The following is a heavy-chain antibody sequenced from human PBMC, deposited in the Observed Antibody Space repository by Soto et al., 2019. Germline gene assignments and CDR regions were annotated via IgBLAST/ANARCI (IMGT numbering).Heavy chain of an antibody. V-gene: IGHV3-30*18. D-gene: IGHD2-15*01. Sequence: QVQLVESGGGVVQPGRSLRLSCAASGFTFSSYGMHWVRQAPGKGLEWVAVISYDGSNKYYADSVKGRFTISRDNSKNTMYLQMNSLRAGDTGVYYCSKDMGCSALYYFDYWGQGTLVTVSS. CDR1: GFTFSSYG. J-gene: IGHJ4*02. CDR2: ISYDGSNK. CDR3: SKDMGCSALYYFDY.